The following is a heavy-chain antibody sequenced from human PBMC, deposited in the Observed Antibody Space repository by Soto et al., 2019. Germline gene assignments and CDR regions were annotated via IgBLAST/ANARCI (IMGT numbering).Heavy chain of an antibody. CDR2: IIPILGIA. V-gene: IGHV1-69*04. CDR1: GGTLSSYT. CDR3: ARDRVGPDAFDI. D-gene: IGHD1-26*01. Sequence: SVKVSCKASGGTLSSYTISWVRQAPGQGLEWMGRIIPILGIANYAQKSQGRVTITADKSTSTAYMELSSLRSEDTAVYYCARDRVGPDAFDIWGQGTMVTVSS. J-gene: IGHJ3*02.